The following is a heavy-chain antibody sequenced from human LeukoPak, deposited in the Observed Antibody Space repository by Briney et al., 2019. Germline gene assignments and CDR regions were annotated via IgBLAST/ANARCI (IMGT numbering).Heavy chain of an antibody. D-gene: IGHD3-22*01. CDR1: GFTFSSYA. CDR2: ISGSGGST. J-gene: IGHJ4*02. Sequence: GGSLRLSCAASGFTFSSYAMSWVRQAPGKGLEWVSAISGSGGSTYYADSVKGRFTISRDNSKNTLYLQMDSLRAEDTAVYYCANEGYYDSSGYYNDYWGQGTLVTVSS. CDR3: ANEGYYDSSGYYNDY. V-gene: IGHV3-23*01.